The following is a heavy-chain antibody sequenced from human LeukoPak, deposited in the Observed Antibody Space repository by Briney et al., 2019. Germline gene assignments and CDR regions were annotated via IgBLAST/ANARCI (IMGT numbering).Heavy chain of an antibody. J-gene: IGHJ4*02. CDR3: ARGRFITAAGTHFDY. CDR2: INHSGST. D-gene: IGHD6-13*01. CDR1: GGSFSGYY. Sequence: KPSETLSLTCAVYGGSFSGYYWSWIRQPPGKGLEWIGEINHSGSTNYNLSLKSRVTISVDTSKNQFSLKLSSVTAADTAVYYCARGRFITAAGTHFDYWGQGTLVTVSS. V-gene: IGHV4-34*01.